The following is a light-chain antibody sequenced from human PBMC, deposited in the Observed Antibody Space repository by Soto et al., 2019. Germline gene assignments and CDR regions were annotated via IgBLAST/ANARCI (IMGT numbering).Light chain of an antibody. CDR2: KAS. V-gene: IGKV1-5*03. Sequence: DIQMTQSPSTLSASVGDRITITCRASQSISSWLAWYQQKPGKAPKLLIYKASTLKSGVPSRFSGSGSGTEFTLTISSLQTDDFSTDYCQQYHSYWTFGQGTKVDIK. CDR3: QQYHSYWT. J-gene: IGKJ1*01. CDR1: QSISSW.